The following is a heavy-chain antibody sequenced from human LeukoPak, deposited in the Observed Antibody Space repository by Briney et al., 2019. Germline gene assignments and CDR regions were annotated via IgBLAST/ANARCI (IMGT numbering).Heavy chain of an antibody. CDR2: IYSSGTT. CDR3: ARDTGKQQLVPWFDP. J-gene: IGHJ5*02. CDR1: GFTVSNNY. D-gene: IGHD6-13*01. V-gene: IGHV3-53*01. Sequence: GGSLRLSCAASGFTVSNNYMSWVRQVPGKGLEWVSIIYSSGTTYYADSVKGRFTISRDNSKNTLYLQMNSLRAEDTAVYYCARDTGKQQLVPWFDPWGQGTLVTVSS.